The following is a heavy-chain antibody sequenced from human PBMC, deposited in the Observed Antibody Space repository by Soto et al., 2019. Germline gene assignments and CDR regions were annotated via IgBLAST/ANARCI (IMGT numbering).Heavy chain of an antibody. CDR2: IYWDDDK. V-gene: IGHV2-5*02. CDR1: GFSLSTSGVG. J-gene: IGHJ5*02. D-gene: IGHD3-10*01. Sequence: QITLKESGPPLVKPTQTLTLTCTFSGFSLSTSGVGVGWIRQPPGKALEWLALIYWDDDKRYSPSLKSRLTISKDNYKHQVVLTMTNMDPGDTATYSCAPPRLFPGWFDPWGQGTLVTGSS. CDR3: APPRLFPGWFDP.